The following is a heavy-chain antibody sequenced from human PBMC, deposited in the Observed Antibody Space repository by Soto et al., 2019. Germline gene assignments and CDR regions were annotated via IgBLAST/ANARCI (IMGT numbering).Heavy chain of an antibody. V-gene: IGHV1-8*02. CDR2: MNPNSGNT. CDR1: GYTFTGYY. Sequence: QVQLVQSGAEVKKPGASVKVSCKASGYTFTGYYMHWVRQAPGQGLEWMGWMNPNSGNTGYAQKFQGRVTMTRNTSISTAYMELSSLRSEDTAVYYCARPSLRAGDYYGMDVWGQGTTVTVSS. J-gene: IGHJ6*02. CDR3: ARPSLRAGDYYGMDV. D-gene: IGHD2-2*01.